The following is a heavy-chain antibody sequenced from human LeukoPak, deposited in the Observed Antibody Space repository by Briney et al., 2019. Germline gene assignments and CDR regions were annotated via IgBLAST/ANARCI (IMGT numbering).Heavy chain of an antibody. J-gene: IGHJ5*02. CDR2: INPNSGGT. V-gene: IGHV1-2*02. D-gene: IGHD7-27*01. CDR1: GYTFTGYY. Sequence: GASVKVSCKASGYTFTGYYMHWVRQAPGQGLEWMGWINPNSGGTNYAQKFQGRVTMTRDTSISTAYMELSRLRSDDTAVYYCARARHGIQGGPGDWFDPWGQGTLVTVSS. CDR3: ARARHGIQGGPGDWFDP.